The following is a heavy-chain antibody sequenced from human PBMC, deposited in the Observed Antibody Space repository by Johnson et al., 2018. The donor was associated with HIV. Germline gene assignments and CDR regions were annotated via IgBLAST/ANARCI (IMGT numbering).Heavy chain of an antibody. Sequence: MLLVESGGGLVQPGGSLRLSCAASGFTFSTYWMSWVRQAPGKGLEWVANIKQDGSERYYVDSVKGRFTISRDNAKNSLYLQMNSLRAKDTAVYYCAYSSSPLSGDAFDIWGQGTMVTVSS. CDR1: GFTFSTYW. V-gene: IGHV3-7*01. CDR3: AYSSSPLSGDAFDI. CDR2: IKQDGSER. D-gene: IGHD6-6*01. J-gene: IGHJ3*02.